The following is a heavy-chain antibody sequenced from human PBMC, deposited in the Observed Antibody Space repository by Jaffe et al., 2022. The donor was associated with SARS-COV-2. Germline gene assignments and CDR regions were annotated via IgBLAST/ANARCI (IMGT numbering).Heavy chain of an antibody. CDR1: GYTFTSYY. CDR2: INPSGGST. V-gene: IGHV1-46*01. D-gene: IGHD2-15*01. Sequence: QVQLVQSGAEVKKPGASVKVSCKASGYTFTSYYMHWVRQAPGQGLEWMGIINPSGGSTSYAQKFQGRVTMTRDTSTSTVYMELSSLRSEDTAVYYCASCPAVPDIVVVVAAVWGQGTLVTVSS. CDR3: ASCPAVPDIVVVVAAV. J-gene: IGHJ4*02.